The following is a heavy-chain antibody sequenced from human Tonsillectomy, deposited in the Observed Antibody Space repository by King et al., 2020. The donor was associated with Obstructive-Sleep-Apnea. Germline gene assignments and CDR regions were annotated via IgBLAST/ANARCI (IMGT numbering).Heavy chain of an antibody. J-gene: IGHJ4*02. Sequence: VQLVESGGGVVQPGGSLRLSCAASGFTFSSYDMHWVRQAPGKGLEWVAFIRYDGSYKYYADSVKGRFTISRHNSKNTLYLQMNSLRAEDTAVYYCAKHTDYWGQGTLVTVSS. V-gene: IGHV3-30*02. CDR1: GFTFSSYD. CDR2: IRYDGSYK. CDR3: AKHTDY.